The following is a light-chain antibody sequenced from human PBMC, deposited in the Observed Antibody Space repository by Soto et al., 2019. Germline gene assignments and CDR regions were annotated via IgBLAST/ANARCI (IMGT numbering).Light chain of an antibody. CDR2: SAS. V-gene: IGKV1-39*01. CDR1: QSISTY. J-gene: IGKJ1*01. Sequence: DIQMTQSPSSLSASVGDRVTITCRASQSISTYLSWYQQKPGKAPKLLIYSASSLQSGVPSRFSGGGSGTDFTLTISRLQPEDFATYHFQENNDFWTFGQGTKV. CDR3: QENNDFWT.